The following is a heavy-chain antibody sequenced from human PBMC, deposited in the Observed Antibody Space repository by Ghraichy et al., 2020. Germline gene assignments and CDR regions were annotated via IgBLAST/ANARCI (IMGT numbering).Heavy chain of an antibody. D-gene: IGHD1-26*01. Sequence: GESLNISCAASGFTFSSYAMSWVRQAPGKGLEWVSAISGSGVSTYYADSVKGRFTISRDNSKNTLYLQMNSLRAEDTAVYYCAKERGSYADYWGQGTLVTVSS. CDR2: ISGSGVST. CDR1: GFTFSSYA. V-gene: IGHV3-23*01. J-gene: IGHJ4*02. CDR3: AKERGSYADY.